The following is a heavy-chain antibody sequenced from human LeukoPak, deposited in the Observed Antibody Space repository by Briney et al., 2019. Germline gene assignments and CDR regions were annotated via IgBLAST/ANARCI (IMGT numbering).Heavy chain of an antibody. D-gene: IGHD6-13*01. CDR2: IWYDGSNK. CDR3: AKRTSGSSWYSSDS. J-gene: IGHJ4*02. Sequence: PGSSLRLSCVASGFTFSSYGMYWVRQAPGKGLEWVAVIWYDGSNKYYADSVKGRFTISRDNSKTTLFLQMNSLRAEDTAVYYCAKRTSGSSWYSSDSWGQGTLVTVSS. CDR1: GFTFSSYG. V-gene: IGHV3-33*06.